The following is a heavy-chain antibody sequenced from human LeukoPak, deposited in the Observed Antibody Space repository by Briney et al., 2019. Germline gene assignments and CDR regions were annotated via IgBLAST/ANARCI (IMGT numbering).Heavy chain of an antibody. CDR2: INPNSGGT. CDR3: ARYYYGSGSYSDY. D-gene: IGHD3-10*01. J-gene: IGHJ4*02. Sequence: GASVKVSCKASGYTFTGYYMHWVRQAPGQELEWMGWINPNSGGTNYAQKFQGKVTMTRDTSISTAYMELSRLRSDDTAVYYCARYYYGSGSYSDYWGQGTLVTVSS. V-gene: IGHV1-2*02. CDR1: GYTFTGYY.